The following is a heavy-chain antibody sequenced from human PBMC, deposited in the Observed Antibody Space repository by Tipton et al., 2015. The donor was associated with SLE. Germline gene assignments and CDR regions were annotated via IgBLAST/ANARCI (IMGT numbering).Heavy chain of an antibody. CDR1: GASISTHY. D-gene: IGHD3-10*01. Sequence: TLSLTCTVSGASISTHYWSWIRQPPGKGLEWIGYISYTGNTNFNPSLKSRVTMSVATSKTQFSLRLTSVTAADTAMYYCARGLAVVRGDSMDYWGQGTLVTVSS. V-gene: IGHV4-59*11. CDR3: ARGLAVVRGDSMDY. J-gene: IGHJ4*02. CDR2: ISYTGNT.